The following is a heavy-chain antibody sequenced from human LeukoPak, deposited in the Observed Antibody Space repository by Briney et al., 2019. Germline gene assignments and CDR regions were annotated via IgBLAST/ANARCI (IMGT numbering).Heavy chain of an antibody. Sequence: PGGSLRLSCAASGFTVSSNYMSWVRQAPGKGLEWVSVIYSGGSTYYADSVKGRFTISRDNSKNTLYLQMNSLRAEDTAVYYCAREGILTGYYKPYYYGTDVWGQGTTVTVSS. CDR2: IYSGGST. V-gene: IGHV3-66*01. CDR1: GFTVSSNY. J-gene: IGHJ6*02. D-gene: IGHD3-9*01. CDR3: AREGILTGYYKPYYYGTDV.